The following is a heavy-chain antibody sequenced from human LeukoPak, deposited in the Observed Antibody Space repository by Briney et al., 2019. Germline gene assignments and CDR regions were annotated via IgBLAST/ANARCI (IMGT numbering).Heavy chain of an antibody. V-gene: IGHV3-20*04. D-gene: IGHD1-26*01. J-gene: IGHJ4*02. CDR1: GFTFDDYG. CDR3: AKDRGRIVGAADY. CDR2: INWNGGST. Sequence: GGSLRLSCAASGFTFDDYGMSWVRQAPGKGLEWVSSINWNGGSTGYADSVKGRFTISRDNSKNTLYLQMNSLRAEDTAVYYCAKDRGRIVGAADYWGQGTLVTVSS.